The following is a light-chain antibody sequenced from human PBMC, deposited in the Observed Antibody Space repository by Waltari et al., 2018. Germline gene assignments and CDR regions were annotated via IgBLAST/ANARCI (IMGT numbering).Light chain of an antibody. J-gene: IGKJ1*01. Sequence: DIVMTQSPDSLAVSLGERATINCKSSQSVLYSLNKKNYLAWYQQKPGQPPKLLISWAATREAGVPDRFSGSGSGTAFTITIRRPQAEDAAVYYCLHCYPPHWGFGPGTKVEIK. CDR1: QSVLYSLNKKNY. V-gene: IGKV4-1*01. CDR3: LHCYPPHWG. CDR2: WAA.